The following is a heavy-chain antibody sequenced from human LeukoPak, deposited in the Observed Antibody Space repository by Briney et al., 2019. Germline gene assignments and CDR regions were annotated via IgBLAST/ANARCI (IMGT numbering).Heavy chain of an antibody. CDR2: IYSAGTT. V-gene: IGHV3-53*01. J-gene: IGHJ4*02. CDR3: ARGRLFCSGSNCHPYCFDF. D-gene: IGHD2-15*01. Sequence: GGSLRLSCAASGFSVSNNYMSWVRQAPGKGLEWVSIIYSAGTTYDADSVKGRFTISRDSSKNTLYLQMNSLRVEDTAIYYCARGRLFCSGSNCHPYCFDFWGQGTLVTVSS. CDR1: GFSVSNNY.